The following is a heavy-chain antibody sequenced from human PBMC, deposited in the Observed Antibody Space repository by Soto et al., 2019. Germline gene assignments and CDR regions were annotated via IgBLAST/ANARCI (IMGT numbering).Heavy chain of an antibody. CDR3: ATDLRGYDILTGYYTRSAFDI. J-gene: IGHJ3*02. CDR1: GYTFTGYY. Sequence: ASVKVSCKASGYTFTGYYMHWVRQAPGQGLEWMGWINPNSGGTNYAQKCQGWVTMTRDTSISTAYMELSRLRSDATAVYYCATDLRGYDILTGYYTRSAFDIWGQGTMVTVSS. V-gene: IGHV1-2*04. CDR2: INPNSGGT. D-gene: IGHD3-9*01.